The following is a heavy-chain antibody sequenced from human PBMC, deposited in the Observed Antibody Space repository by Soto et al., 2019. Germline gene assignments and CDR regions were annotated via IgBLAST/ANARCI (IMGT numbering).Heavy chain of an antibody. V-gene: IGHV3-74*01. D-gene: IGHD6-19*01. CDR3: ARDRPVAGLSYGMDV. CDR2: INSDGSST. Sequence: QPGGSLRLSCAASGFTFSSYWMHWVRQAPGKGLVWVSRINSDGSSTSYADSVKGRFTISRDNAKNTLYLQMNSLRAEDTAVYYCARDRPVAGLSYGMDVWGQGTTVTVSS. J-gene: IGHJ6*02. CDR1: GFTFSSYW.